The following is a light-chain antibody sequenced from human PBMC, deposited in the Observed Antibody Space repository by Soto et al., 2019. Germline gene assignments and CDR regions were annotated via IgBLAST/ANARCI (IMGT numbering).Light chain of an antibody. J-gene: IGKJ1*01. CDR2: KTS. CDR1: QTISSW. Sequence: DIQMTQSPSTLSGSVGDRVTITFRASQTISSWLAWYQQKPGKAPKLLIYKTSTLQSGVPSRFSGSGSGTEFTLTISSLQPDDFATYYCQQYNSYWTFGQGTKVDIK. CDR3: QQYNSYWT. V-gene: IGKV1-5*03.